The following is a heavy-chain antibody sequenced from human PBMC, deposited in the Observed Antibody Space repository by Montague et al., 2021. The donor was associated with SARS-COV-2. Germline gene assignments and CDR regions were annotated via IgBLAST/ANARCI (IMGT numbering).Heavy chain of an antibody. D-gene: IGHD6-13*01. J-gene: IGHJ6*02. V-gene: IGHV3-74*01. Sequence: SLRLSCAASGFTFSSYWMHWVRQAPGKGLVWVSRINSDGSSTSYADSXXGRFTISRDNAKNTLYLQMNSLRAEDTAVYYCARSGQQLVHPLATLYYYYGMDVWGQGTTVTVSS. CDR2: INSDGSST. CDR3: ARSGQQLVHPLATLYYYYGMDV. CDR1: GFTFSSYW.